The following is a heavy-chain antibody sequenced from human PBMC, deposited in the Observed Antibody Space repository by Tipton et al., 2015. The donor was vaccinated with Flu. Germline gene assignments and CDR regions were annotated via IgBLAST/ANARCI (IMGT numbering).Heavy chain of an antibody. CDR3: ARHRRSTLAH. J-gene: IGHJ4*02. Sequence: TLSLTCSVSGGSISQYYWSWIRQPPGKGLEWIGYIYYTGSTHYNPSLKSRVIISVDTSQNVLSLQLSSVIAADTAAYYCARHRRSTLAHWGQGVLVTVSS. CDR2: IYYTGST. V-gene: IGHV4-59*08. CDR1: GGSISQYY.